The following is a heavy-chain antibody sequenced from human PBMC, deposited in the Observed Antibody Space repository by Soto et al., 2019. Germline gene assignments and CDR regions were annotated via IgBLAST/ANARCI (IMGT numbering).Heavy chain of an antibody. CDR2: IKSKNGGGTT. Sequence: GGSLRLSCAGAGFSFKDAWMSWVRQAPGKGLDWVGRIKSKNGGGTTDYSSSVKGRFSISRDDSKRMMYLQMDSLRTEDTAVYYCKSRDYWGQGTLVTVSS. CDR1: GFSFKDAW. CDR3: KSRDY. V-gene: IGHV3-15*01. J-gene: IGHJ4*02.